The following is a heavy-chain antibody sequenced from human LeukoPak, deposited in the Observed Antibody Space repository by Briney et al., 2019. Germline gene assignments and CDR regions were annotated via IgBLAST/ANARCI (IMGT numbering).Heavy chain of an antibody. Sequence: GGSLRLSCAASGFTVSSNYMSWVRQAPGKGLEWVAVISYDGINKYYADSVKGRFTISRDNAKNSLYLQLNTLRPEDTAVYYCVQGWRDNWGQGTLVTVSS. V-gene: IGHV3-30*18. CDR3: VQGWRDN. CDR2: ISYDGINK. J-gene: IGHJ4*02. CDR1: GFTVSSNY. D-gene: IGHD2-15*01.